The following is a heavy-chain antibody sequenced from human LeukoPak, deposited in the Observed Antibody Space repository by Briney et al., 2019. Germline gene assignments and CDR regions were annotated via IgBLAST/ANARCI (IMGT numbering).Heavy chain of an antibody. CDR3: AKDRYCSGGSCYSGFDY. J-gene: IGHJ4*02. Sequence: GGSLRLSCAASGFTFSSYAMSWVRQAPGKGLEWVSAISGSGSSTHYADSVKGRFTISRDNSKNTLYLQMNSLRAEDTAVYYCAKDRYCSGGSCYSGFDYWGQGTLVTVSS. D-gene: IGHD2-15*01. CDR2: ISGSGSST. CDR1: GFTFSSYA. V-gene: IGHV3-23*01.